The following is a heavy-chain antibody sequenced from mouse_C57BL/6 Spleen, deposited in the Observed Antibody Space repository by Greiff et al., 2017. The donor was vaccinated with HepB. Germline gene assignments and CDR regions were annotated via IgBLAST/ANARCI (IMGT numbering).Heavy chain of an antibody. CDR1: GYTFTDYY. D-gene: IGHD1-1*01. CDR3: ARDYYGSHFDY. V-gene: IGHV1-76*01. Sequence: QVQLKQSGAELVRPGASVKLSCKASGYTFTDYYINWVKQRPGQGLEWIARIYPGSGNTYYNEKFKGKATLTAEKSSSTAYMQLSSLTSEDSAVYFCARDYYGSHFDYWGQGTTLTVSS. J-gene: IGHJ2*01. CDR2: IYPGSGNT.